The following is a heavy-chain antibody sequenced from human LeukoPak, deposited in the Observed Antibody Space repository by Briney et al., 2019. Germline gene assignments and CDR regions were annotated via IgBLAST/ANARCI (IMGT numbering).Heavy chain of an antibody. V-gene: IGHV3-33*01. CDR3: ARGGSGYDFDF. CDR2: IWYDGSNK. CDR1: GFTFTSYG. J-gene: IGHJ4*02. D-gene: IGHD5-12*01. Sequence: GGSLRLSCAASGFTFTSYGMHWVRQAPGKGLEWVSVIWYDGSNKYYVDSVKGRFTISRDNSKNTLYLKMNSLRAEDTAVYYCARGGSGYDFDFWGQGTLVTVSS.